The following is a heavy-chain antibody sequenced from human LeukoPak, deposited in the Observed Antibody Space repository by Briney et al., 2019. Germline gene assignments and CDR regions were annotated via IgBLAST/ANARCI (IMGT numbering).Heavy chain of an antibody. D-gene: IGHD2-15*01. V-gene: IGHV4-4*07. CDR1: GGSISSYY. CDR3: ARDRRVVVAARESYYYMDV. J-gene: IGHJ6*03. CDR2: IYTSGST. Sequence: SETLSLTCTVSGGSISSYYWSWVRQPAGKGLEWIGRIYTSGSTNYNPSLKSRVTMSVDTSKNQFSLKLSSVTAADTAVYYCARDRRVVVAARESYYYMDVWGKGTTVTVSS.